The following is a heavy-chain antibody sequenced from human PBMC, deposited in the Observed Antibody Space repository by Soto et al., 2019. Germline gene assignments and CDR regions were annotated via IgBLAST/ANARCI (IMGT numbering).Heavy chain of an antibody. D-gene: IGHD3-10*01. Sequence: ASVKVSCKASGYTFTSYGISWVRQAPGQGLEWMGWISAYNGNTNYAQKLQGRVTMTTDTSTSTAYMELRSLRSDDTAVYYCARDGPALRITMVRGVILYYSYGMDVWGQGTTVTVSS. V-gene: IGHV1-18*04. CDR2: ISAYNGNT. CDR3: ARDGPALRITMVRGVILYYSYGMDV. J-gene: IGHJ6*02. CDR1: GYTFTSYG.